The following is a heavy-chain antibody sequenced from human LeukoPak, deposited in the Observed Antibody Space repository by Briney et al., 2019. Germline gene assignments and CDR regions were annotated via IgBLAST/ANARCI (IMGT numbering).Heavy chain of an antibody. V-gene: IGHV3-74*01. CDR3: AKPSYSSGWYPPWRN. J-gene: IGHJ4*02. Sequence: GGSPRLSCAASGFTFSSYWMHWVRQAPGKGLVWVSRINSDGSSTSYADSVKGRFTISRDNAKNTLYLQMNSLRAEDTAVYYCAKPSYSSGWYPPWRNWGQGTLVTVSS. CDR2: INSDGSST. CDR1: GFTFSSYW. D-gene: IGHD6-19*01.